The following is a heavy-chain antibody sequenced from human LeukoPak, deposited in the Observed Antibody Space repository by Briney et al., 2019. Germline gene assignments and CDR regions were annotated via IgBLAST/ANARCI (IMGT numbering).Heavy chain of an antibody. CDR1: GGSFSAYY. D-gene: IGHD6-6*01. J-gene: IGHJ4*02. CDR3: ARQADDSSSSLVYFDY. CDR2: IYYSGTT. Sequence: SETLSLTCAVYGGSFSAYYWSWIRQPPGKGLEWIGFIYYSGTTKYNPSLKSRVTISADTSKNQFSLKLSSVTAADTAVYYCARQADDSSSSLVYFDYWGQGTLVTVSS. V-gene: IGHV4-59*08.